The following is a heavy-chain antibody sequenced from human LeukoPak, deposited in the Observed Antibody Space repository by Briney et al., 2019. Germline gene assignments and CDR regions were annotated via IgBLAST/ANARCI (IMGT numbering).Heavy chain of an antibody. V-gene: IGHV3-7*01. D-gene: IGHD3-3*01. Sequence: PGGTLRLSCAASGLTFSSYWMSWVRQAPGKGLEWVANIKQDGSGKYYVDSVKGRFTISRDNAKNSLYLQMNSLRAEDTAVYYCARYPYYDFWSGYAVGWYFDLWGRGTLVTVSS. CDR2: IKQDGSGK. CDR1: GLTFSSYW. CDR3: ARYPYYDFWSGYAVGWYFDL. J-gene: IGHJ2*01.